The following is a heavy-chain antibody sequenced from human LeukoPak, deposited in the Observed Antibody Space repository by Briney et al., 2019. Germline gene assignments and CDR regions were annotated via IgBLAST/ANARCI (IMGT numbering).Heavy chain of an antibody. CDR3: AKPVLMWFGESPGY. V-gene: IGHV3-23*01. Sequence: PGGSLRLSCAASGFTFSSYAMSWVRQAPGKGLEWGSAISGSGGSTYYADSVKGRFPISRDTSKSTLYLQMNSLRAEDTAVYYCAKPVLMWFGESPGYWGQGTLVTVSS. CDR2: ISGSGGST. CDR1: GFTFSSYA. D-gene: IGHD3-10*01. J-gene: IGHJ4*02.